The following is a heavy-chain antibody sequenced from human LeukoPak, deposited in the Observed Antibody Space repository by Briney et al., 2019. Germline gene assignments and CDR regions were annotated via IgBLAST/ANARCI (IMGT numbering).Heavy chain of an antibody. D-gene: IGHD2-15*01. J-gene: IGHJ3*02. V-gene: IGHV3-23*01. CDR1: GFTFSSYA. Sequence: GGSLRLSCAASGFTFSSYAMSWVRQAPGKGLEWVSAISGSGGSTYYADSVKGRFTISRDNSKNTLYLQMNSLRAEDTAVYYCAKAGYCSGGRCHPSGGDAFDIWGQGTMVTVSS. CDR3: AKAGYCSGGRCHPSGGDAFDI. CDR2: ISGSGGST.